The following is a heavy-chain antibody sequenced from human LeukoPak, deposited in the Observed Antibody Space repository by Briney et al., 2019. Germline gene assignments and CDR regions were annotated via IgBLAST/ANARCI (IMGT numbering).Heavy chain of an antibody. V-gene: IGHV1-2*02. CDR2: INPNSGGT. Sequence: GASVKVSCKASGYTFTGYYMHWVRQAPGQGLEWMGWINPNSGGTNYAQKFQGRVTMTRDTSISTAYMELSRLRSDDTAVYYCARGGNYYDSSGYSRCAFDIWGQGTMVTVSS. CDR1: GYTFTGYY. J-gene: IGHJ3*02. D-gene: IGHD3-22*01. CDR3: ARGGNYYDSSGYSRCAFDI.